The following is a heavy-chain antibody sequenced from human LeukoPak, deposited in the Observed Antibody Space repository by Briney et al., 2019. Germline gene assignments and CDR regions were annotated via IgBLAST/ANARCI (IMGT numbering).Heavy chain of an antibody. D-gene: IGHD1-1*01. Sequence: GGSLRLSCAASGFTFDDYYMSWTRQAPGKGLEWVSYISSSGSYTKYAESVKGRFTISRDNAKNSLYLQLNSLRAEDTAVYYCARGTGTTAYLDYWGQGTQVTVSS. CDR3: ARGTGTTAYLDY. J-gene: IGHJ4*02. CDR2: ISSSGSYT. CDR1: GFTFDDYY. V-gene: IGHV3-11*06.